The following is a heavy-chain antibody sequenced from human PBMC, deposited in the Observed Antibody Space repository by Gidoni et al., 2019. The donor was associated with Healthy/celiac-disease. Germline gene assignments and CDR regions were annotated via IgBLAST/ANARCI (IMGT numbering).Heavy chain of an antibody. CDR1: GFPFSSYA. D-gene: IGHD3-10*01. V-gene: IGHV3-23*01. CDR3: AKSRGSGSYYRSYYYYGMDV. Sequence: EVQLLESGGGLVQPGGSLRLSCAASGFPFSSYAMSWVRQAPGKGLEWVSAISGSGGSTYYADSVKGRFTISRDNSKNTLYLQMNSLRAEDTAVYYCAKSRGSGSYYRSYYYYGMDVWGQGTTVTVSS. CDR2: ISGSGGST. J-gene: IGHJ6*02.